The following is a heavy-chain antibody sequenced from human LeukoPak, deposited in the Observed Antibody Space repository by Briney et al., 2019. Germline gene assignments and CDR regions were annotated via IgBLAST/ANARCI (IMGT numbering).Heavy chain of an antibody. D-gene: IGHD6-6*01. J-gene: IGHJ3*02. Sequence: PGGSLRLSCATSGFTFRTYAMHWVRQAPGKGLEWVTLISYDGNNEYYADSMKGRFTISRDNSRSTLYLEMNSLRPEDTAVYYCAKERIAARPGHDAFDIWGQGTMVTVSS. CDR3: AKERIAARPGHDAFDI. CDR1: GFTFRTYA. CDR2: ISYDGNNE. V-gene: IGHV3-30*18.